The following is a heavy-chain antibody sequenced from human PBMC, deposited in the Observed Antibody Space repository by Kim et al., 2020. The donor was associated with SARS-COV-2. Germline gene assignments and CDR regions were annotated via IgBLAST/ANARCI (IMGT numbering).Heavy chain of an antibody. Sequence: YNPSLKSRVTISVDTSKNQFSLKLNSVTAADTAVYYCASPSFSSSSVRDYWGQGTLVTVSS. V-gene: IGHV4-39*07. CDR3: ASPSFSSSSVRDY. D-gene: IGHD6-6*01. J-gene: IGHJ4*02.